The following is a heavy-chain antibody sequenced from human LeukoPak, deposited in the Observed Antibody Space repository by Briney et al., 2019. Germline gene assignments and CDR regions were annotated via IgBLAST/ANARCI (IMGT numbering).Heavy chain of an antibody. V-gene: IGHV4-61*02. D-gene: IGHD3-10*01. CDR2: IYTSGST. Sequence: SQTLSLTCTVSGGSISSGSYYWGWLRQPAGKGLEWIGRIYTSGSTNYNPSLKSRVTISVDTSKNQFSLKLRSVTAADTAVYYCARWAPWFGELGNWFDPWGQGTLVTVSS. CDR1: GGSISSGSYY. CDR3: ARWAPWFGELGNWFDP. J-gene: IGHJ5*02.